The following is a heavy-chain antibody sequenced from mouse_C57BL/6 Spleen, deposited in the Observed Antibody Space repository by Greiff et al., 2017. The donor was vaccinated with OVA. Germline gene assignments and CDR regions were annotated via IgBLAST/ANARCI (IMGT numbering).Heavy chain of an antibody. CDR1: GFSLTSYG. Sequence: VMLVESGPGLVQPSQSLSITCTVSGFSLTSYGVHWVRQSPGKGLEWLGVIWSGGSTDYNAAFISRLSISKDNSKSQVFFKMNSLQADDTAIYYCARTRDSSGLYAMDYWGQGTSVTVSS. J-gene: IGHJ4*01. D-gene: IGHD3-2*02. V-gene: IGHV2-2*01. CDR2: IWSGGST. CDR3: ARTRDSSGLYAMDY.